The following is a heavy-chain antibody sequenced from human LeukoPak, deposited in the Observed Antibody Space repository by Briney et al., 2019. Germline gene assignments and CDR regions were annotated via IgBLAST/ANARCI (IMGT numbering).Heavy chain of an antibody. D-gene: IGHD2-15*01. CDR1: GFTFSSYS. J-gene: IGHJ4*02. V-gene: IGHV3-21*01. Sequence: PGGSLRLSCAASGFTFSSYSMNWVRQAPGKGLEWVSSISSSSSYIYYADSVKGRFTISRDNAKNSLYPQMNSLRAEDTAVYYCARVLFSWYGLGALDYWGQGTLVTVSS. CDR2: ISSSSSYI. CDR3: ARVLFSWYGLGALDY.